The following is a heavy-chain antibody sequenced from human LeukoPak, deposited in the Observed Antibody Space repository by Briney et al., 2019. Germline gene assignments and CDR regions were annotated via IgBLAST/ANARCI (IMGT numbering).Heavy chain of an antibody. D-gene: IGHD3-22*01. Sequence: GASVKVSCKASGHTFTGYYMHWVRQAPGQGLEWMGWINPNSGGTNYAQKFQGRVTMTRDTSISTAYMELSRLTSDDTAVYYCARGWNYYDSSGSSFDPWGQGTLVTVSS. J-gene: IGHJ5*02. CDR2: INPNSGGT. V-gene: IGHV1-2*02. CDR1: GHTFTGYY. CDR3: ARGWNYYDSSGSSFDP.